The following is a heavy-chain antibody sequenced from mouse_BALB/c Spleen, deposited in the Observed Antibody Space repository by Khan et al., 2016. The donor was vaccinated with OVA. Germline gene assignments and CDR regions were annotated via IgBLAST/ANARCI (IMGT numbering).Heavy chain of an antibody. CDR2: IHYSGTT. V-gene: IGHV3-1*02. D-gene: IGHD1-1*01. J-gene: IGHJ1*01. Sequence: EVKLQESGPDLVKPSQSLSLTCTVTGYSITSGYSWHWIRQFPGNKLEWMGYIHYSGTTNYNPSLKSRISITRDTSKNQFFLQLNSVTTEDTATYYGARSGTTVIAYWYFDVWGEGTTVTVSS. CDR3: ARSGTTVIAYWYFDV. CDR1: GYSITSGYS.